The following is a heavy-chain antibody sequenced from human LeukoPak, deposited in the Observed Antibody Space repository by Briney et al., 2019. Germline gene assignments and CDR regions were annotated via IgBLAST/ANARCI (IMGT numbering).Heavy chain of an antibody. CDR3: AREAAAGTRIDY. D-gene: IGHD6-13*01. CDR1: GYTFTSYY. V-gene: IGHV1-46*01. Sequence: ASVKVSCKASGYTFTSYYMHWVRQAPGQGLEWMGIINPSGGSTSYAQKFQGRVTMTRDMSTSTVYMELSSLRSEDTAVYYCAREAAAGTRIDYWGQGTLVTVSS. CDR2: INPSGGST. J-gene: IGHJ4*02.